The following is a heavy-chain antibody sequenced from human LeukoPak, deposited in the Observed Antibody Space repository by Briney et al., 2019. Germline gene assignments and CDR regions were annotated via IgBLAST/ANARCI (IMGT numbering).Heavy chain of an antibody. CDR3: ARDRSRDNGLDY. CDR1: GGTFSSYA. J-gene: IGHJ4*02. CDR2: IIPIFGTA. Sequence: SVKVSCKASGGTFSSYAISWVRHAPGQGLEWMGSIIPIFGTANSAQTFQGRVTITTDESTSTAYMELSSLRSEDRAVYSCARDRSRDNGLDYWGQGTLVTVSS. D-gene: IGHD1-1*01. V-gene: IGHV1-69*05.